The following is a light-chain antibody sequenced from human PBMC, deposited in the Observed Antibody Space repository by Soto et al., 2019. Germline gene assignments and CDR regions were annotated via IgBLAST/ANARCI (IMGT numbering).Light chain of an antibody. CDR1: QSISSW. Sequence: DIQMTQSHSTLSASVGDRVTITCRASQSISSWLAWYQQKPGKAPKLLIYKASSLEGGVPSRFSGSGSGTDFTLTISSLQPDDFATYYCQQYHSYSLTFGGGTKV. J-gene: IGKJ4*01. V-gene: IGKV1-5*03. CDR3: QQYHSYSLT. CDR2: KAS.